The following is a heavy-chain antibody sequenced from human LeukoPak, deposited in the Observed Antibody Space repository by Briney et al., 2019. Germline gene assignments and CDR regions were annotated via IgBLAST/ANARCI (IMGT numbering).Heavy chain of an antibody. CDR3: ATDSSGWQTGYFDY. CDR2: FDPEDGET. Sequence: ASVKVSCKVSGYTLTELSMHWVRQAPGKGLEWMGGFDPEDGETIYAQKFQGRVAMTEDTSTDTAYMELSSLRSGDTAVYYCATDSSGWQTGYFDYWGQGTLVTVSS. V-gene: IGHV1-24*01. J-gene: IGHJ4*02. D-gene: IGHD6-19*01. CDR1: GYTLTELS.